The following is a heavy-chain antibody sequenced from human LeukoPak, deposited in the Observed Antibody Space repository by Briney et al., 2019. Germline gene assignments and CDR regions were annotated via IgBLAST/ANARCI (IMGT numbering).Heavy chain of an antibody. Sequence: SQTLSLTCTVSGGSISSGDYSWSWIRQPPGKGLEWIGYIYYSGSTYYNPSLKSRVTISIDTSKNQFSLKLSSVTAADTAVYYCARLAVGLYGMDVWGQGTTVTVSS. CDR3: ARLAVGLYGMDV. CDR1: GGSISSGDYS. V-gene: IGHV4-30-4*01. CDR2: IYYSGST. D-gene: IGHD6-19*01. J-gene: IGHJ6*02.